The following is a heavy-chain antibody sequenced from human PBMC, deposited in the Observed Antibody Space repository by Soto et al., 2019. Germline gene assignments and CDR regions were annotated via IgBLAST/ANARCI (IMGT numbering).Heavy chain of an antibody. CDR1: SGSVSSGSHY. J-gene: IGHJ2*01. CDR3: ARGYISSWYWFDL. D-gene: IGHD6-13*01. CDR2: IYYSGST. V-gene: IGHV4-61*01. Sequence: QVQLQESGPGLVKPSETLSLTCTVSSGSVSSGSHYWSWIRQPPGKRLEWIGYIYYSGSTNYNPSLRSRVTISADTAKNQLSLNLSSVTAADTAVYFCARGYISSWYWFDLWGRGTLVTDSS.